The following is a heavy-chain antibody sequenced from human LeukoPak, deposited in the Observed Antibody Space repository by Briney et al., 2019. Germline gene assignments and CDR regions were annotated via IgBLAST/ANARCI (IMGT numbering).Heavy chain of an antibody. CDR1: GGSFSGYY. CDR3: ARGKQQLPFDY. V-gene: IGHV4-34*01. CDR2: INHSGST. Sequence: PSETLSLTCAVYGGSFSGYYWSWIRQPPGQGLEWIGEINHSGSTNYNPSLKSRVTISVDTSKNQFSLKLSSVTAADTAVYYCARGKQQLPFDYWGQGTLVTVSS. J-gene: IGHJ4*02. D-gene: IGHD6-13*01.